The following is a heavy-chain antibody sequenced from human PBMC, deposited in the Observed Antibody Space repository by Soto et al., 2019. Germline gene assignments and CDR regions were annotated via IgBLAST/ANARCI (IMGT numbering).Heavy chain of an antibody. D-gene: IGHD1-26*01. CDR2: IIPILGTT. CDR3: AREGYSGTYFPY. Sequence: QVQLVQSGAEVKEPGSSGKVSCKASGGTFGSYAISWVRQAPGQGLEWMGGIIPILGTTNYAQKFQGRVTITADESTSTAYMELSSLRSEDTAVYYCAREGYSGTYFPYWGQGTLVTVPS. V-gene: IGHV1-69*01. J-gene: IGHJ4*02. CDR1: GGTFGSYA.